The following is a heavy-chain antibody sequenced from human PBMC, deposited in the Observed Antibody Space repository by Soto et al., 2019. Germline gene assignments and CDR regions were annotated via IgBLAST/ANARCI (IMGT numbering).Heavy chain of an antibody. V-gene: IGHV4-30-4*01. J-gene: IGHJ6*02. CDR1: GGSISSGDYY. CDR2: IYYSGST. D-gene: IGHD3-10*01. Sequence: SETRSLTCTVSGGSISSGDYYWSWIRQPPGKGLEWIGYIYYSGSTYYNPSLKSRVTISVDTSKNQFSLKLRSVTAADTAVYYCAREPFPRDYGMDAWGQGTTVTVSS. CDR3: AREPFPRDYGMDA.